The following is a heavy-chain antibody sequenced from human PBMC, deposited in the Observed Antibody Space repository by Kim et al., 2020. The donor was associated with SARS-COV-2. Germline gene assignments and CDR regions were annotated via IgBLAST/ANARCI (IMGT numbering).Heavy chain of an antibody. D-gene: IGHD3-10*01. CDR3: TTDPEHGLGSYMWGN. Sequence: GGSLRLSCVASGFSFSDAWMSWVRQAPGKGLEWVGRIRSKTRGGTVDYAAPVIGRFTISRDDSKNTLYLQLNSLRTEDTAVYYCTTDPEHGLGSYMWGNWGQGTLVTVSS. CDR2: IRSKTRGGTV. CDR1: GFSFSDAW. V-gene: IGHV3-15*05. J-gene: IGHJ4*02.